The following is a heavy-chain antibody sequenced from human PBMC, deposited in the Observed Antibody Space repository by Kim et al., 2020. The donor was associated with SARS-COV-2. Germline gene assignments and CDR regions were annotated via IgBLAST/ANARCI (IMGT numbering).Heavy chain of an antibody. Sequence: AGSVKGRFTISREKSKNTLYLQMNSLRAEDTAVYYCAKGKVPRRLPGMDVWGKGTTVTVSS. CDR3: AKGKVPRRLPGMDV. V-gene: IGHV3-23*01. D-gene: IGHD5-18*01. J-gene: IGHJ6*04.